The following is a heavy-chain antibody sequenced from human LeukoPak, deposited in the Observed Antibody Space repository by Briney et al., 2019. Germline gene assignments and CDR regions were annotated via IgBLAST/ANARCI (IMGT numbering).Heavy chain of an antibody. D-gene: IGHD6-19*01. CDR3: ARRNTVAGLRGYNWFDS. V-gene: IGHV4-59*01. Sequence: SETLSLNCTVSGGSISSYYWSWIRQPPGKGLEGIGYIIFGASTNSNPSLKSRMTITVDTSKNPFSLKRSSVTDADTAVYYCARRNTVAGLRGYNWFDSGGQGTLVTVSS. CDR1: GGSISSYY. J-gene: IGHJ5*01. CDR2: IIFGAST.